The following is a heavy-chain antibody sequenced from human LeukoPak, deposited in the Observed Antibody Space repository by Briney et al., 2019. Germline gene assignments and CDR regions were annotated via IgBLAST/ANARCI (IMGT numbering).Heavy chain of an antibody. J-gene: IGHJ4*02. CDR1: GFTFSNNA. CDR2: TSTSGGSA. V-gene: IGHV3-23*01. CDR3: ARYSGSYYYPPAWDL. D-gene: IGHD1-26*01. Sequence: GGSLRLSCAASGFTFSNNAMSWVRQAPGKGLEWVSATSTSGGSAYYADSVKGRFTISRDNSKNTLYLQMDSPRADGTAVYYCARYSGSYYYPPAWDLWGQGTLVTVSS.